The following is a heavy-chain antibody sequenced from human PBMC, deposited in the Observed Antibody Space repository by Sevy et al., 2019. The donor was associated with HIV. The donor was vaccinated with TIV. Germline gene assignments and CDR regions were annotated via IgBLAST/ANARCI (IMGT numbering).Heavy chain of an antibody. Sequence: GGSLRLSCAASGFTFSSYWMSWVRQAPGKGLEWVANIKQDGSEKYYVDSVKGRFTISRDNAKNSLYLQMNSLRAEDTAEYYCARDTVLLWFGELFDYWGQGTLVTVSS. CDR1: GFTFSSYW. CDR2: IKQDGSEK. V-gene: IGHV3-7*01. J-gene: IGHJ4*02. D-gene: IGHD3-10*01. CDR3: ARDTVLLWFGELFDY.